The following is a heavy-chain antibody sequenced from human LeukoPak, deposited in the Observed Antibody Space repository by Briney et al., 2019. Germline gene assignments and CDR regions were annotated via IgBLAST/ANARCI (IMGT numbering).Heavy chain of an antibody. CDR2: MRSKTEGETK. Sequence: AWMRSKTEGETKEYAASVKGRFTISRDDSRSRLCLQMNSLKTEDTAVYYCATGVVTGTSRWGQGTLVTVSS. V-gene: IGHV3-15*01. J-gene: IGHJ4*02. D-gene: IGHD1-1*01. CDR3: ATGVVTGTSR.